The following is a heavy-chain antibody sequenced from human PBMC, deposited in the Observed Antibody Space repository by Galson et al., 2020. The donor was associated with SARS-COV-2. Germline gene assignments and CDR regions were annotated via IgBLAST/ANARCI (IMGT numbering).Heavy chain of an antibody. CDR3: ARHLDQLLFVVNWFDP. CDR2: IYHSGTT. J-gene: IGHJ5*02. V-gene: IGHV4-4*02. Sequence: SETLSLTCAVSGGSISSSNWWSWVRQPPGQGLEWIGEIYHSGTTNYNPSLKSRVTISVDKSKNQFSLKLSSVTAADTAVYYCARHLDQLLFVVNWFDPWGQGTRVTVSS. D-gene: IGHD2-2*01. CDR1: GGSISSSNW.